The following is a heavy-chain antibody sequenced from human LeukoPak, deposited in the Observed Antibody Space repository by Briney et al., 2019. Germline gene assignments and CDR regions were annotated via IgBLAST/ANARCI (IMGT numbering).Heavy chain of an antibody. J-gene: IGHJ6*03. CDR2: IIPIFGTA. CDR3: ARAVTTQYYYMDV. D-gene: IGHD4-17*01. CDR1: GYTFTGYY. V-gene: IGHV1-69*13. Sequence: AASVKVSCKASGYTFTGYYMHWVRQAPGQGLEWMGGIIPIFGTANYAQKFQGRVTITADESTSTAYMELSSLRSEDTAVYYCARAVTTQYYYMDVWGKGTTVTISS.